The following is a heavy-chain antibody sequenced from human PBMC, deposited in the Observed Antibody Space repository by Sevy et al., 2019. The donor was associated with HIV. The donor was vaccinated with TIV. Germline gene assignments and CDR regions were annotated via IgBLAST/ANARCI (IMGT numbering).Heavy chain of an antibody. J-gene: IGHJ3*02. CDR2: IIPIFGTA. CDR3: ARGPDYYDSRGRDAFDI. D-gene: IGHD3-22*01. CDR1: GGTFSSYA. V-gene: IGHV1-69*13. Sequence: ASVKVSCKASGGTFSSYAISWVRQAPGQGLEWMGGIIPIFGTANYAQKFQGRVTITADESTSTAYMELSSLRSEDTAVYYCARGPDYYDSRGRDAFDIWGQGTMVTVSS.